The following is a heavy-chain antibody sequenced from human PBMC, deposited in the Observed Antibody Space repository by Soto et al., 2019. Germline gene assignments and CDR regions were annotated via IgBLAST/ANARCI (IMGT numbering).Heavy chain of an antibody. CDR3: AKTVHYGDQLIYGMDV. CDR1: GFTFSSYA. Sequence: HPGGSLRLSCAASGFTFSSYAMSWVRQAPGKGLEWVSAISGSGGSTYYADSVKGRFTISRDNSKNTLYLQMNSLRAEDTAVYYCAKTVHYGDQLIYGMDVWGQGTTVTVSS. CDR2: ISGSGGST. J-gene: IGHJ6*02. V-gene: IGHV3-23*01. D-gene: IGHD4-17*01.